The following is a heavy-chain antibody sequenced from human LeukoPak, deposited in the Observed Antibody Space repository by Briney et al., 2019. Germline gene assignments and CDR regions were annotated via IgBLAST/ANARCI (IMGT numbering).Heavy chain of an antibody. V-gene: IGHV3-33*01. Sequence: GGSLRLSCAASGFTFSSYGMHWVRQAPGKGLEWVAVIWYDGSNKYYADSVKGRFTISRDNSKNTLYLQMNSLRAEDTAVYYCARGGSIAAWTFGYWGQGTLVTVSS. D-gene: IGHD6-6*01. CDR3: ARGGSIAAWTFGY. J-gene: IGHJ4*02. CDR1: GFTFSSYG. CDR2: IWYDGSNK.